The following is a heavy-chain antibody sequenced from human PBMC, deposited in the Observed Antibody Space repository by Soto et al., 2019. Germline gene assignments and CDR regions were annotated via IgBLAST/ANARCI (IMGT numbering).Heavy chain of an antibody. CDR3: ARHTVELERGLNWFDP. J-gene: IGHJ5*02. D-gene: IGHD1-1*01. Sequence: SETLSLTCTVSGGSISSSSYYWGWIRQPPGKGLEWIGSIYYSGSTYYNPSLKSRVTISVDTSKNQFSLKLSSVTAAETAVYYCARHTVELERGLNWFDPWGQGTLVTVSS. CDR1: GGSISSSSYY. CDR2: IYYSGST. V-gene: IGHV4-39*01.